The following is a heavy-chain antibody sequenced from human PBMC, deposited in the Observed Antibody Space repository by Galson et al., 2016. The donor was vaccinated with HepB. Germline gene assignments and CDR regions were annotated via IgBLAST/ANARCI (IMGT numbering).Heavy chain of an antibody. CDR2: IDPDDSYS. CDR1: GYNFTSYW. V-gene: IGHV5-10-1*01. CDR3: ARLSSTYFDY. J-gene: IGHJ4*02. Sequence: QSGAEVKKPGESLRVSCKGSGYNFTSYWINWVRQEPGKGLEWVGRIDPDDSYSNYNPPIPGHVTISADKSTTTAYLQWSSLKASDTAMYYCARLSSTYFDYWGQGTLVTVSS.